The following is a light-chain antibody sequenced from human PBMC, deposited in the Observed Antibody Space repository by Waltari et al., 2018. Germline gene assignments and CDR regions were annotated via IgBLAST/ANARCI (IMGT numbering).Light chain of an antibody. J-gene: IGLJ3*02. Sequence: QSALTQPRSVSGSPGQSVTISCTGTSSDVGGYKHVSCYQQHPGEAPKLIFYDVTKRPSGVPDRFSGSKSGNTASLTISGLQADDEADYYCCSFAGSYTWVFGGGTKVTVL. CDR3: CSFAGSYTWV. V-gene: IGLV2-11*01. CDR1: SSDVGGYKH. CDR2: DVT.